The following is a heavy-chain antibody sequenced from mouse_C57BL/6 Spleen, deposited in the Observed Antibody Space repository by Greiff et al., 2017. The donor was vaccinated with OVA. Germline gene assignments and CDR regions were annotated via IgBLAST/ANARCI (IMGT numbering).Heavy chain of an antibody. CDR2: IYPGSGST. CDR1: GYTFTSYW. V-gene: IGHV1-55*01. CDR3: ARLILGAGSYYFDY. Sequence: QVQLQHPGAELVKPGASVKMSCKASGYTFTSYWITWVKQRPGQGLEWIGDIYPGSGSTNYNEKFKSKATLTVDTSSSTAYMQLSSLTSEDSAVYYCARLILGAGSYYFDYWGQGTTLTVSS. J-gene: IGHJ2*01.